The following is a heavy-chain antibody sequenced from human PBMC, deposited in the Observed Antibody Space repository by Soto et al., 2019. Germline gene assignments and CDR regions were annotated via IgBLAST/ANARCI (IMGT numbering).Heavy chain of an antibody. J-gene: IGHJ5*02. CDR1: GYTFSSHY. D-gene: IGHD3-10*01. CDR3: ARGTGSSWFDL. V-gene: IGHV1-2*02. CDR2: INSRNGDT. Sequence: GXSVKVSCKASGYTFSSHYIHWVRQAPGQGLQWMGWINSRNGDTKYARDFQGSVTLTRDTSINTAYMELRSQTSDDTAIYCCARGTGSSWFDLWGQGTLVTVSS.